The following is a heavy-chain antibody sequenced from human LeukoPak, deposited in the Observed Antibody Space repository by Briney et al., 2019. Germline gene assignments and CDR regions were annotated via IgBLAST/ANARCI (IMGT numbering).Heavy chain of an antibody. CDR3: ARALGSIAAAGKGRYWLDP. CDR2: INPNSGGT. CDR1: GYTFTSYY. Sequence: ASVKVSCKASGYTFTSYYMHWVRQAPGQGLEWMGWINPNSGGTNYAQKFQGRVTMTRDTSISTAYMELSRLRSDDTAVYYCARALGSIAAAGKGRYWLDPWGQGTLVTVSS. J-gene: IGHJ5*02. D-gene: IGHD6-13*01. V-gene: IGHV1-2*02.